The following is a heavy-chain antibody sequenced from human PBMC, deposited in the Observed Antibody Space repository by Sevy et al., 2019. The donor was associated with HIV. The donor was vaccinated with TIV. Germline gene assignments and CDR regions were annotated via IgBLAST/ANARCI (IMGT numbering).Heavy chain of an antibody. D-gene: IGHD4-17*01. CDR1: GDSVSSNSAA. Sequence: SQNLSLTCAISGDSVSSNSAAWNWIRQSPSRGLEWLGRTYYASRWYNDYAVSVIGRITINPDTSKNQFSLQLNSVTPEDTAVYYCARVPLRSLLYYFDYWGQGVLVTVSS. J-gene: IGHJ4*02. CDR3: ARVPLRSLLYYFDY. CDR2: TYYASRWYN. V-gene: IGHV6-1*01.